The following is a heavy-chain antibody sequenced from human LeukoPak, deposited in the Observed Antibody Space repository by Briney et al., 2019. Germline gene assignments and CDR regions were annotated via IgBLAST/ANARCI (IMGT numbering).Heavy chain of an antibody. D-gene: IGHD5-18*01. CDR1: GYTFTSYG. J-gene: IGHJ4*02. Sequence: ASVKVSCKASGYTFTSYGISWVRQAPGQGLEWMGWISAYNGNTNYAQKLQGRVTMTTDTSTSTAYMELSRLRSDDTAVYYCARSEGQLWTIDIDYWGQGTLVTVSS. CDR3: ARSEGQLWTIDIDY. V-gene: IGHV1-18*01. CDR2: ISAYNGNT.